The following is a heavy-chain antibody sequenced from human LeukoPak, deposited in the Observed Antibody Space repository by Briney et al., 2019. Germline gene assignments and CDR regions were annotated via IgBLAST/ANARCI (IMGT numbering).Heavy chain of an antibody. Sequence: SETLSLTCTVSGGSISTYYWSWIRQPAGKGLEWIGRIYSSGSTNYNPSLKSRVTMSVDTSKNQVSLKLNSVTAADTAVYYCARGFCSGGSCYLFDSWGQGILVTVSS. CDR1: GGSISTYY. D-gene: IGHD2-15*01. V-gene: IGHV4-4*07. CDR3: ARGFCSGGSCYLFDS. CDR2: IYSSGST. J-gene: IGHJ4*02.